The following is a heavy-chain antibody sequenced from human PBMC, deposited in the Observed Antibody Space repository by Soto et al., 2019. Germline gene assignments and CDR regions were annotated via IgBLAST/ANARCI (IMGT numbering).Heavy chain of an antibody. V-gene: IGHV4-4*07. J-gene: IGHJ4*02. CDR2: IYASGST. D-gene: IGHD3-3*01. CDR1: GGSISPYY. CDR3: ARGGMVIIPSATAFDY. Sequence: SETLSLTCTVSGGSISPYYWSWIRQPAGKGLEWIGRIYASGSTNYNPSLKGRVTMSVATSKNQFSLKLSSMTAADTAVYYCARGGMVIIPSATAFDYWGQGTLVTV.